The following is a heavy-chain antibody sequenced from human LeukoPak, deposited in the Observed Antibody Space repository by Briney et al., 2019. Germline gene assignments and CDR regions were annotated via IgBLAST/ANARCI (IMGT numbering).Heavy chain of an antibody. CDR1: GFNFTRAW. Sequence: GGSLRLSCVASGFNFTRAWMNWVRQAPGKGLEWVGRIKSKVDSGTIEYAAPVKGRFTISRDDSKTTVYLQMNSLRAEDTAVYYCVKPLIPVAGTLYFDFWGQGTLVTVSS. CDR2: IKSKVDSGTI. CDR3: VKPLIPVAGTLYFDF. V-gene: IGHV3-15*01. J-gene: IGHJ4*02. D-gene: IGHD6-19*01.